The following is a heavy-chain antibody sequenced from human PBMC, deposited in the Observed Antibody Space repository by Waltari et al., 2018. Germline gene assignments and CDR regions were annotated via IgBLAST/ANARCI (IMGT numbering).Heavy chain of an antibody. D-gene: IGHD2-8*01. CDR2: ILYSGTT. Sequence: QVHLQESGPGLVKPSETLSLTCTVSRGSINGFYWSWIRQPPGKGLEWIGSILYSGTTVYSPSLESRVTMSVDMSKNQFSLELGSVTAADTAVYHCARYHCTSGVCQHFDYWGQGILVTVSS. J-gene: IGHJ4*02. V-gene: IGHV4-59*01. CDR1: RGSINGFY. CDR3: ARYHCTSGVCQHFDY.